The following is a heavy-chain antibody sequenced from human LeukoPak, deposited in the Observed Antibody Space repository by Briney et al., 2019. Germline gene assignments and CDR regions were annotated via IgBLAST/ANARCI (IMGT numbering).Heavy chain of an antibody. CDR2: IIPIFGTA. Sequence: GASVKVSCKASGGTFSSYAISWVRQAPGQGLEWMGGIIPIFGTANYAQKFQGRVTITADESTSTAYMELSSLRSEDTAVYYCARGEMATITGWFDPWGQGTLVTVSS. CDR3: ARGEMATITGWFDP. J-gene: IGHJ5*02. CDR1: GGTFSSYA. V-gene: IGHV1-69*13. D-gene: IGHD5-24*01.